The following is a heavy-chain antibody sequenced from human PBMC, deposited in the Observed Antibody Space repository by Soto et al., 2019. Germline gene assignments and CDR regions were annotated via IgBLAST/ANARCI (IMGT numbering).Heavy chain of an antibody. Sequence: QVQLVQSGAEVRKPGASVKVSCKASGYTFTSYGISWVRQAPGQGLEWMGWISAYNGNTNYAQKLQGRVTMTTDTSTSTAYMELRSLRSDDTAVYYCARGAVGDGYNWYYGMDVWGQGTTVTVSS. CDR3: ARGAVGDGYNWYYGMDV. V-gene: IGHV1-18*01. CDR2: ISAYNGNT. D-gene: IGHD5-12*01. CDR1: GYTFTSYG. J-gene: IGHJ6*02.